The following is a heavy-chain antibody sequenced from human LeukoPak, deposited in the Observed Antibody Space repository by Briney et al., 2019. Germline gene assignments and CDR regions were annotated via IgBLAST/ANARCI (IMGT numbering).Heavy chain of an antibody. CDR2: ISSSSSYI. CDR3: AKDPLLTYYYDSSGYPPRDY. Sequence: PGGSLRLSCAASGFTFSSYSMNWVRQAPGKGLEWVSSISSSSSYIYYADSVKGRFTISRDNSKNTLYLQMNSLRAEDTAVYYCAKDPLLTYYYDSSGYPPRDYWGQGTLVTVSS. D-gene: IGHD3-22*01. J-gene: IGHJ4*02. CDR1: GFTFSSYS. V-gene: IGHV3-21*04.